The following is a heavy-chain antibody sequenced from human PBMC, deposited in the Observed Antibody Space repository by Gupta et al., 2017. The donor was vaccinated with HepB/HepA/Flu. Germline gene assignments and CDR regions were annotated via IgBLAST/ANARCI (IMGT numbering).Heavy chain of an antibody. D-gene: IGHD6-19*01. CDR2: ISYDGSNK. V-gene: IGHV3-30*18. CDR3: AKDILGIAVAAIDY. Sequence: QVQLVESGGGVVQPGRSLRLSCAASGFTFSSYGMHWVRQAPGKGLEWVAVISYDGSNKYYADSVKGRFTISRDNSKNTLYLQMNSLRAEDTAVYYCAKDILGIAVAAIDYWGQGTLVTVSS. J-gene: IGHJ4*02. CDR1: GFTFSSYG.